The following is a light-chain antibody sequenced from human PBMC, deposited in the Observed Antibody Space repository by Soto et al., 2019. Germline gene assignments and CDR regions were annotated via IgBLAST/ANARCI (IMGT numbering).Light chain of an antibody. Sequence: DIQLTQSPSFLSASVGDRVTITCRASQGISSYLAWYQQKPGKAPKLLIYAASTLQSGVPSRFSGRGSGTEFTLTISSLQPEDFATYYCQHLNSYPAFGQGTKVEIK. CDR3: QHLNSYPA. CDR2: AAS. J-gene: IGKJ1*01. CDR1: QGISSY. V-gene: IGKV1-9*01.